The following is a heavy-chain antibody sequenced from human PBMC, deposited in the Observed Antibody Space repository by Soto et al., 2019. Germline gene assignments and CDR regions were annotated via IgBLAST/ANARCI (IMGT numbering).Heavy chain of an antibody. CDR2: MYFGGSF. CDR3: ARSYYDSTGFAVDP. D-gene: IGHD3-22*01. CDR1: GASVSHGY. V-gene: IGHV4-59*02. Sequence: QMQLQASVPGLVKPSETMSLTCNVSGASVSHGYWSWIRQPPGKGLEWIGFMYFGGSFNYNPSLTTRATISVETSKNQLSMKLTSVTASDTAGYYCARSYYDSTGFAVDPLGQGTLVTVAS. J-gene: IGHJ5*02.